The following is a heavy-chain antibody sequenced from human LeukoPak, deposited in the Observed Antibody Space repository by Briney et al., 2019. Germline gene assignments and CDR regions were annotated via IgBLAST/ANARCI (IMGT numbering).Heavy chain of an antibody. CDR2: IYTSGST. Sequence: SETLSLTCTVSGGSISSYYWSWIRQPPGKGLEWIGRIYTSGSTNYDPPLKSRVTMSVDTSKNQFSLKLSSVTAADTAVYYCARDTYYYGSGSYGLDYWGQGTLVTVSS. CDR1: GGSISSYY. J-gene: IGHJ4*02. CDR3: ARDTYYYGSGSYGLDY. V-gene: IGHV4-4*07. D-gene: IGHD3-10*01.